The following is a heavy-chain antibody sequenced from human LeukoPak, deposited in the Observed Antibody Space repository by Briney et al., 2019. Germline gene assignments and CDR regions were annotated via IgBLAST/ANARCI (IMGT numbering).Heavy chain of an antibody. V-gene: IGHV4-4*07. CDR2: IYTSGST. D-gene: IGHD3-10*01. J-gene: IGHJ5*02. CDR3: ARHAGRRYRGVTRGWFDP. CDR1: GGSISSYY. Sequence: SETPSLTCTVSGGSISSYYWSWIRRPAGKGLEWIGRIYTSGSTNYNPSLKSRVTISVDTSKNQFSLKLSSVTAADTAVYYCARHAGRRYRGVTRGWFDPWGQGTLVTVSS.